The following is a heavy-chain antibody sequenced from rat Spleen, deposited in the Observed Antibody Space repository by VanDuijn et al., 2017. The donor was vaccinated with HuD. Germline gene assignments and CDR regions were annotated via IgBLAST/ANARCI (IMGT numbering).Heavy chain of an antibody. Sequence: EVQLVESGGGLVQPGRSLKLSCAASGFTFNNYGMAWVRQAPTKGLEWVATFSYDGISTYYRDSVRGRFTISRDNAKSTLYLQMDSLRSEDTATYYCARQGGYNSYVMDAWGQGVMVTVSS. V-gene: IGHV5-29*01. CDR2: FSYDGIST. CDR3: ARQGGYNSYVMDA. CDR1: GFTFNNYG. D-gene: IGHD1-4*01. J-gene: IGHJ4*01.